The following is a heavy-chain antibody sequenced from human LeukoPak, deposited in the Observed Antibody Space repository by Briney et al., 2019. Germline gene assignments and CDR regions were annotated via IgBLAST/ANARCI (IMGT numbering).Heavy chain of an antibody. CDR3: ARDLWHSISEGVDY. V-gene: IGHV1-2*02. CDR2: INPKSGGT. Sequence: GASVKVSCKASGYTFTGYYIHWVRQAPGQGLEWMGWINPKSGGTNYAQKFQGRVTMTRDTSISTAYMELSRLRSDDTAMYYCARDLWHSISEGVDYWGQGTLVTVSS. J-gene: IGHJ4*02. CDR1: GYTFTGYY. D-gene: IGHD6-6*01.